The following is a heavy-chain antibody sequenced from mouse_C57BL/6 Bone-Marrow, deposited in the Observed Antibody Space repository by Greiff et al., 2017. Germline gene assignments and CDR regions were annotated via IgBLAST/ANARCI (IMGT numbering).Heavy chain of an antibody. CDR2: INPYNGGT. Sequence: VQLQQSGPVLVKPGASVKMSCKASGYTFTDYYMNWVKQSHGKSLEWIGVINPYNGGTSYNQKFKGKATLTVAKSSSTAYMELNSLTSEDSAVYYCARGGILSDWGQGTTLTVSS. V-gene: IGHV1-19*01. CDR1: GYTFTDYY. CDR3: ARGGILSD. J-gene: IGHJ2*01.